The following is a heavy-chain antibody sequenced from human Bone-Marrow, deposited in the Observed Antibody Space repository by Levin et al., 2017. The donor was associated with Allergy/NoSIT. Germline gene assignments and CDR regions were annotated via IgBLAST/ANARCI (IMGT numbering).Heavy chain of an antibody. CDR3: ARDRARSTVRSYYYYYGMDV. J-gene: IGHJ6*02. D-gene: IGHD4-17*01. CDR1: GFTFSSYA. Sequence: RAGGSLRLSCAASGFTFSSYAMHWVRQAPGKGLEWVAVISYDGSNKYYADSVKGRFTISRDNSKNTLYLQMNSLRAEDTAVYYCARDRARSTVRSYYYYYGMDVWGQGTTVTVSS. V-gene: IGHV3-30-3*01. CDR2: ISYDGSNK.